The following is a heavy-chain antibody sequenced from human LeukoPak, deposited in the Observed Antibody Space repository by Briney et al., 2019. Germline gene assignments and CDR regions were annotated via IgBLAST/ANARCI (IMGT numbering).Heavy chain of an antibody. Sequence: SVKVSCKASGGTFSSYAISWVRQAPGQGLEWMGRIIPILGVANYAQKFQGRVTITADKSTSTAYMELSSLRSEDTAVYYCAKGYSYGSNYWGQGTLVTVSS. J-gene: IGHJ4*02. CDR2: IIPILGVA. D-gene: IGHD5-18*01. V-gene: IGHV1-69*04. CDR1: GGTFSSYA. CDR3: AKGYSYGSNY.